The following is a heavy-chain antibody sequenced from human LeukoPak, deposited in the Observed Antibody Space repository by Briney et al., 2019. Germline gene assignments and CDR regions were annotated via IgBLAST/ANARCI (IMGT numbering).Heavy chain of an antibody. J-gene: IGHJ4*02. V-gene: IGHV4-59*08. CDR2: IYYSGST. Sequence: SETLSLTCTVSGGSISSYYWSWIRQSPGKGLEWIGYIYYSGSTNYNPSLKSRVTISVDTSKNQFSLKLSSVTAADTAVYYCARLRGVRIDYWGQGTLVTVSS. D-gene: IGHD1-1*01. CDR3: ARLRGVRIDY. CDR1: GGSISSYY.